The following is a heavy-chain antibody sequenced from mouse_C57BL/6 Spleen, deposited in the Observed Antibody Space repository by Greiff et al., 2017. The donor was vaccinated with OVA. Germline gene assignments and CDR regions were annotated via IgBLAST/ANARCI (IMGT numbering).Heavy chain of an antibody. CDR1: GYAFSSSW. D-gene: IGHD3-2*02. CDR3: ATDDSSGYVVAY. V-gene: IGHV1-82*01. CDR2: IYPGDGAT. J-gene: IGHJ3*01. Sequence: QVQLQQSGPELVKPGASVKLSCKASGYAFSSSWMNWVKQRPGKGLEWIGRIYPGDGATNYNGKFKGKATLTADKSSSTAYMQLSSLTSEDSAVYYCATDDSSGYVVAYWGQGTPVTVSA.